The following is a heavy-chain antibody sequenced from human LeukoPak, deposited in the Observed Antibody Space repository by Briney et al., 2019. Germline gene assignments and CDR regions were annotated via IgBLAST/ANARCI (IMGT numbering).Heavy chain of an antibody. CDR1: GFTFSRIA. CDR2: ISGSGGST. CDR3: AKGPSGSYYGFDM. V-gene: IGHV3-23*01. Sequence: PGGSLRLSCAASGFTFSRIAMTWVRQAPGKGLEWVSAISGSGGSTYFPDSVKGRFTISRDNSKNTLHLQMNSLRAEDTALYYCAKGPSGSYYGFDMWGQGTMVTVSS. D-gene: IGHD3-10*01. J-gene: IGHJ3*02.